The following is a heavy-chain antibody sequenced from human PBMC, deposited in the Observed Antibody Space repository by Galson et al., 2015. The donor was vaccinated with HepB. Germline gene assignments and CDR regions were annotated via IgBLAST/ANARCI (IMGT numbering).Heavy chain of an antibody. CDR1: GYTFTSYA. Sequence: SVKVSCKASGYTFTSYAMNWVRQAPGQGLEWMGWINTNTGNPTYAQGFTGWVLFTLDTSVSTAYLQISSLKSEDTAVYYCARSAPTGVVYYCLYYMEALVKWTTVAVSS. D-gene: IGHD2-8*02. J-gene: IGHJ6*03. V-gene: IGHV7-4-1*02. CDR3: ARSAPTGVVYYCLYYMEA. CDR2: INTNTGNP.